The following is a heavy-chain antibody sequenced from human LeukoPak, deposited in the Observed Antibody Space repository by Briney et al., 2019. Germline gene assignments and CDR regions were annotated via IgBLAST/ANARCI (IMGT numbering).Heavy chain of an antibody. CDR2: INAGNGNT. Sequence: ASVKVSCKASGYTFTSYAKHWVRQAPGQRLEWMGWINAGNGNTKYSQKFQGRVTITRDTSASTAYMELSSLRSEDTAVCYCARDGVDYGDYEGYFDYWGQGTLVTVSS. CDR1: GYTFTSYA. CDR3: ARDGVDYGDYEGYFDY. J-gene: IGHJ4*02. V-gene: IGHV1-3*01. D-gene: IGHD4-17*01.